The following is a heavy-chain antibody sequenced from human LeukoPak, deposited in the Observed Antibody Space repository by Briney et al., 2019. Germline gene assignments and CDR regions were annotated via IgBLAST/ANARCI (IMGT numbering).Heavy chain of an antibody. CDR3: ARDEVRGANFDY. Sequence: SETLSLTCTVSGGSISSSSYYWGWIRQPPGKGLEWIGSIYYSGSTYYNPSLKSRVTISVDTSKNQFSLKLSSVTAADTAVYYCARDEVRGANFDYWGQGTLVTVSS. V-gene: IGHV4-39*07. CDR1: GGSISSSSYY. J-gene: IGHJ4*02. D-gene: IGHD3-10*01. CDR2: IYYSGST.